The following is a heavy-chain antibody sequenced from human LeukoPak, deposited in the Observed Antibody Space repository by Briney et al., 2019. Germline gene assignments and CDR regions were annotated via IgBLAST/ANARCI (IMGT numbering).Heavy chain of an antibody. CDR2: IRSKAYGGTT. J-gene: IGHJ3*01. V-gene: IGHV3-49*03. CDR1: GFTFGDYA. CDR3: ARVKDFWSGLGAFDV. D-gene: IGHD3-3*01. Sequence: GGSLRLSCTVSGFTFGDYAMSWFRQAPGKGLEWVGFIRSKAYGGTTEYAASVKGRFTISRDDSKSIAYLQMNSLRAEDTAVYYCARVKDFWSGLGAFDVWGQGTMVTVSS.